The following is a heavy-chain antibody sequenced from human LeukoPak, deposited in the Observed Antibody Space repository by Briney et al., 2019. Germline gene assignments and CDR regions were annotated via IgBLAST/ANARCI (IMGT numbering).Heavy chain of an antibody. CDR3: ARGSLYDFWSGYYWFDP. D-gene: IGHD3-3*01. V-gene: IGHV4-59*01. Sequence: SETLSLTCTVSGGSISSYYWSWVRQPPGKGLEWIGYIYFSGSTNYNPSLNSRVTISVDTSKNQFSLKLSSVTAADTAVYYCARGSLYDFWSGYYWFDPWGQGTLVTVSS. CDR2: IYFSGST. J-gene: IGHJ5*02. CDR1: GGSISSYY.